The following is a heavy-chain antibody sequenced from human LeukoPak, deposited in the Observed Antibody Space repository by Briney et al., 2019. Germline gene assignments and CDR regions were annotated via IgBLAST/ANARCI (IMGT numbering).Heavy chain of an antibody. CDR1: GGIFSSYA. CDR2: IIPIFGTA. CDR3: AKDRDLVTYYYYDSSGYYCCFDY. J-gene: IGHJ4*02. Sequence: ASVKVSCKASGGIFSSYAISWVRQAPGQGLEWMRGIIPIFGTANYAQKFQGRVTITADKSTSTAYMDLNSLRAEDTAVYYCAKDRDLVTYYYYDSSGYYCCFDYWGQGTLVTVSS. D-gene: IGHD3-22*01. V-gene: IGHV1-69*06.